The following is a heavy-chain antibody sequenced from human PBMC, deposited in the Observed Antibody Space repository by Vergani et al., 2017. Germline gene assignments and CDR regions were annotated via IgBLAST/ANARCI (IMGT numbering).Heavy chain of an antibody. CDR1: GFSLSNARMG. J-gene: IGHJ5*02. CDR3: ARRSVAGTPGTNWFDP. CDR2: IFSNDEK. V-gene: IGHV2-26*01. D-gene: IGHD6-19*01. Sequence: QVTLKESGPVLVKPTETLTLTCTVSGFSLSNARMGVSWIRQPPGKALEWLAHIFSNDEKSYSTSLKSRLTISKDTSKSQVVLTMTNMDPVDTATYYCARRSVAGTPGTNWFDPWGQGTLVTVSS.